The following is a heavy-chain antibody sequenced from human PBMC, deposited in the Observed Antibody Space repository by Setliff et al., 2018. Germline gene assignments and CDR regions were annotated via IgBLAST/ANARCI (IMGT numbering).Heavy chain of an antibody. J-gene: IGHJ4*02. V-gene: IGHV3-23*01. D-gene: IGHD6-13*01. Sequence: GGSLRLSCVTSGFAFTSYDTTWVRQAPGKGLEWVASINNGGVSADYTDSVKGRFTISRDNSRNTLYLQMKSLRAEDTAIYYCAKDGSGSYDYLDYWGQGTLVTVSS. CDR3: AKDGSGSYDYLDY. CDR2: INNGGVSA. CDR1: GFAFTSYD.